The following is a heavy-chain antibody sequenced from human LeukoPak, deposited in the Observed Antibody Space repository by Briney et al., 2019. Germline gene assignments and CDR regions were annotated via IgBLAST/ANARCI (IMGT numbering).Heavy chain of an antibody. CDR3: ARGSRSTVTTGNYYYYYYMDV. V-gene: IGHV3-7*04. D-gene: IGHD4-17*01. J-gene: IGHJ6*03. Sequence: GGSLRLSCAASGFTFSSYGMSWVRQAPGKGLEWVANIKKDGSEKYYVDSVKGRFTISRDSAKNSLYLQMNSLRAEDTAVYYCARGSRSTVTTGNYYYYYYMDVWGKGTTVTVSS. CDR1: GFTFSSYG. CDR2: IKKDGSEK.